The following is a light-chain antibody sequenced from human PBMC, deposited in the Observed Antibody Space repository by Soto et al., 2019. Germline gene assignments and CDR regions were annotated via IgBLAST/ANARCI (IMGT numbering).Light chain of an antibody. Sequence: DIVMTQSPDSLAVSLGERATINCKSSQSVLSSSNNKNYLAGYQQKPGQPPKMLIYWASTRESGVPDRFSGSGSGTDFTLTISSLQAEDVAVYYCQQYYSTPLTFGPGTKVDIK. CDR3: QQYYSTPLT. V-gene: IGKV4-1*01. J-gene: IGKJ3*01. CDR2: WAS. CDR1: QSVLSSSNNKNY.